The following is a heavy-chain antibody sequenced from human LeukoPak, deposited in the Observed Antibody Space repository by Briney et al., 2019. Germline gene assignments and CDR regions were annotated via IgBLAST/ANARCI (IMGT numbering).Heavy chain of an antibody. V-gene: IGHV1-2*06. CDR2: INPNSGGT. D-gene: IGHD2-2*01. CDR1: GYTFTVYY. J-gene: IGHJ4*02. Sequence: ASVNVSFKASGYTFTVYYMHWVRQAPGQGLEWMGRINPNSGGTNYAQKFQGRVTMTRDTSISTAYMELSRLRSDDTAVYYCARDLADIVVVPAATPGDYWGQGTLVTVSS. CDR3: ARDLADIVVVPAATPGDY.